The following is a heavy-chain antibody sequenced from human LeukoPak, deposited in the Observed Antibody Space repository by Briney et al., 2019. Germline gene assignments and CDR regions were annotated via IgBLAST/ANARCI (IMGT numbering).Heavy chain of an antibody. CDR2: INSDGSST. Sequence: PGGSLRLSCAASGFTFSSYWMHWVRQAPGKGLMWVSRINSDGSSTSYADSVKGRFTISRDNAKNTLYLQMNSLRVEDTAVYYCASFRNTDIWGQGTTVTVSP. D-gene: IGHD2/OR15-2a*01. J-gene: IGHJ3*02. CDR3: ASFRNTDI. CDR1: GFTFSSYW. V-gene: IGHV3-74*01.